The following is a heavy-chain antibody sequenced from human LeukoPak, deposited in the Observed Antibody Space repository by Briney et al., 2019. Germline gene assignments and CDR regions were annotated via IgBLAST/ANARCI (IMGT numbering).Heavy chain of an antibody. CDR3: TTPRPRGSVGYSDSSGYYY. Sequence: GGSLRLSCAASGFTFKNALMTWVRQAPGKGLEWVGRIKSKTDGGTTDYAAPVKGRFTISRDDSKNTLYLQMNSLKTEDTAVYYCTTPRPRGSVGYSDSSGYYYWGQGTLVTVSS. CDR2: IKSKTDGGTT. D-gene: IGHD3-22*01. V-gene: IGHV3-15*01. J-gene: IGHJ4*02. CDR1: GFTFKNAL.